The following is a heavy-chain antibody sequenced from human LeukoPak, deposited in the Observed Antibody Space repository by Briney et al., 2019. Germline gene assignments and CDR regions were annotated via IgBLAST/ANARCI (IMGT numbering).Heavy chain of an antibody. J-gene: IGHJ5*02. CDR2: IKQDGSEK. CDR1: GLTFSGYW. Sequence: GGSLRLSCAASGLTFSGYWMSWVRQAPGKGLEGVANIKQDGSEKYYVDSVKGRFTISRDNAKNSLYLQMNSLRAEDTAVYYCAREGGGYDSSGYSWFDPWGQGTLVTVSS. V-gene: IGHV3-7*01. D-gene: IGHD3-22*01. CDR3: AREGGGYDSSGYSWFDP.